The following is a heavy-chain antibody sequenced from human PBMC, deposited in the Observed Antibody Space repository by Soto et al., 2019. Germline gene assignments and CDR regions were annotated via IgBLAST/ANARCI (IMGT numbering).Heavy chain of an antibody. CDR3: AKDPGGCWENFCYYYYGMDV. CDR2: ISGSGGST. D-gene: IGHD6-19*01. V-gene: IGHV3-23*01. CDR1: GFTFSSYA. J-gene: IGHJ6*02. Sequence: GGSLRLSCAASGFTFSSYAISWVRQAPGKGLEWVSAISGSGGSTYYADSVKGRFTISRDNSKNTLYLQMNSLRAEDTAVYYCAKDPGGCWENFCYYYYGMDVWGQGTTVTVSS.